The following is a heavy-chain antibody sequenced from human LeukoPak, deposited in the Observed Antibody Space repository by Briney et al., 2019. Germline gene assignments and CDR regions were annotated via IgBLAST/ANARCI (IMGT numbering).Heavy chain of an antibody. V-gene: IGHV3-7*01. Sequence: GGSLRLSCVASGFTFSTSWVTWVRQAPGKGLEWVANIDKHGSGKYYVDSVKGRFAIPRDYANNSVFLQMNSLRAEDTSVYYCARDGGWGYYDLWGQGTPVTVSS. CDR3: ARDGGWGYYDL. CDR1: GFTFSTSW. CDR2: IDKHGSGK. J-gene: IGHJ4*02. D-gene: IGHD3-16*01.